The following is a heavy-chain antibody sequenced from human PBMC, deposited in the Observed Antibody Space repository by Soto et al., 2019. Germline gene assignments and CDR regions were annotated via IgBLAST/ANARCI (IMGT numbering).Heavy chain of an antibody. Sequence: ASVKVSCKASGYTFTSYDINWVRQATGQGLEWMGWMNPNSGNTGYAQKFQGRVTMTRNTSISTAYMELSSLRSEDTAVYYCARWGGDIVVVPAANHYYYYGMDVWGQGTTVTVSS. V-gene: IGHV1-8*01. D-gene: IGHD2-2*01. J-gene: IGHJ6*02. CDR2: MNPNSGNT. CDR3: ARWGGDIVVVPAANHYYYYGMDV. CDR1: GYTFTSYD.